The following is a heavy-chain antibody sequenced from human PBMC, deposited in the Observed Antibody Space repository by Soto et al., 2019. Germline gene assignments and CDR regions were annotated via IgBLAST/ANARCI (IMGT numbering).Heavy chain of an antibody. CDR3: AREYSSGWFDY. Sequence: PGGSLRLSCAASGFSFSNSAMHWVRQAPGKGLEWVAGVSFDGNNKYYADSVKGRFTISRDNSKNTLYLQMNSLRPEDTAVYYCAREYSSGWFDYWGQGTLVTVSS. CDR2: VSFDGNNK. J-gene: IGHJ4*02. V-gene: IGHV3-30-3*01. D-gene: IGHD6-19*01. CDR1: GFSFSNSA.